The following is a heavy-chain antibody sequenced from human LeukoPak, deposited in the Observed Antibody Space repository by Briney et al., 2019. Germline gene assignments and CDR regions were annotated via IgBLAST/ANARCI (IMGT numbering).Heavy chain of an antibody. D-gene: IGHD1-26*01. CDR3: AKRRSRVGASPFDY. V-gene: IGHV3-23*01. Sequence: GGSLRLSCAASGFTFSSYALSWVRQAPGKGLEWVSTISGSGGTTYYADSVKGRFTISRDNSKNTLYLQMNSLRAEDTAVYYCAKRRSRVGASPFDYWGQGTLVTVSS. CDR1: GFTFSSYA. CDR2: ISGSGGTT. J-gene: IGHJ4*02.